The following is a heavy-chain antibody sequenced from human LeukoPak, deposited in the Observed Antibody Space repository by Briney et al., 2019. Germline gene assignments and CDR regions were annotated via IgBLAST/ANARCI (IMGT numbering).Heavy chain of an antibody. D-gene: IGHD3-3*01. CDR3: ARENYDFWSGYYTAPGFDP. J-gene: IGHJ5*02. V-gene: IGHV3-21*01. CDR2: ISSSSSYI. CDR1: LFTFSSYS. Sequence: PRGTLRPSSAASLFTFSSYSMNWVRQAPGPGLEWVSSISSSSSYIYYADSVKGRFTISRDNAKNSLYLQMNSLRAEDTAVYYCARENYDFWSGYYTAPGFDPWGQGTLVTVSS.